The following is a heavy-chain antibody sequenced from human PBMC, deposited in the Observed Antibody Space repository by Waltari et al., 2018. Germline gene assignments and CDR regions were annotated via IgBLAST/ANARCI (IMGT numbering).Heavy chain of an antibody. Sequence: QVHLQQWGAGLWGPSETLSLTCAVYGASFSDYYWGWVRQPPGKGLEWIGQIRHPGSTNYNPSLKSRVTISIDTPRSQFSLRLSSVTAADTALYFCTRGGNYDFWSHRPFVDPWGQGTLVTVSS. CDR3: TRGGNYDFWSHRPFVDP. V-gene: IGHV4-34*01. D-gene: IGHD3-3*01. J-gene: IGHJ5*02. CDR2: IRHPGST. CDR1: GASFSDYY.